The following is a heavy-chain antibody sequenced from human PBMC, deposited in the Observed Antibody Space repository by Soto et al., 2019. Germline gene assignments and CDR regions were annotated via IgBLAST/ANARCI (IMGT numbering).Heavy chain of an antibody. CDR3: AHRRCPPTAFDI. J-gene: IGHJ3*02. CDR1: GFSLSTSGVG. V-gene: IGHV2-5*02. CDR2: IYWDDDK. Sequence: QITLKESGPTLVKPTQTLTLTCTFSGFSLSTSGVGVGWIRQPPGKSLQWLALIYWDDDKRYSPSLKSRLTSTKDTSKNQVVLTMTYMDPVDTATYYCAHRRCPPTAFDIWGQGTMVTVSS.